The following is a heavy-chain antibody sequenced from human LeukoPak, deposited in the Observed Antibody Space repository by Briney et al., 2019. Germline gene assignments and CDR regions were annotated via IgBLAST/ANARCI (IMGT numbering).Heavy chain of an antibody. Sequence: SETLSLTCTVYGGSISSYYWSWIRQPPGKGLEWIGYIYYSGSTNYNPSLKSRVTISVDTSKDQFSLKLSSVTAADTAVYYCARGNTDLLLWFGESPSNWFDPWGQGTLVTVSS. CDR1: GGSISSYY. D-gene: IGHD3-10*01. V-gene: IGHV4-59*01. CDR3: ARGNTDLLLWFGESPSNWFDP. J-gene: IGHJ5*02. CDR2: IYYSGST.